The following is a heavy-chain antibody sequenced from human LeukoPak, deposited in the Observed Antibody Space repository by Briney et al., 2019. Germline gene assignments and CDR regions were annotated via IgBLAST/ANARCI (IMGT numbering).Heavy chain of an antibody. D-gene: IGHD6-19*01. V-gene: IGHV3-7*03. Sequence: GGSLRLSCAASGFTFSSYWMNWARQAPGKGLEWVANIKQDGSEKYYVGSVKGRFTISRDNTKNSLYLQMNSLRAEDTAVYYCARTFSGWYGNYWGQGTLVTVSS. J-gene: IGHJ4*02. CDR3: ARTFSGWYGNY. CDR2: IKQDGSEK. CDR1: GFTFSSYW.